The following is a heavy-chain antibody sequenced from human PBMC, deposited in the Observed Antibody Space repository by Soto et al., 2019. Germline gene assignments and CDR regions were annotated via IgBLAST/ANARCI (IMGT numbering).Heavy chain of an antibody. D-gene: IGHD3-3*01. CDR1: GGTFSSYA. CDR2: IIPIFGTA. CDR3: ARSLRFLEWLFNWFDP. V-gene: IGHV1-69*01. J-gene: IGHJ5*02. Sequence: QVQLVQSGAEVKKPGSSVKVSCKASGGTFSSYAISWVRQAPGQGLEWMGGIIPIFGTANYAQKFQGRVTITADESTSTAYMGLSSLRSEDTVVYYCARSLRFLEWLFNWFDPWGQGTLVTVSS.